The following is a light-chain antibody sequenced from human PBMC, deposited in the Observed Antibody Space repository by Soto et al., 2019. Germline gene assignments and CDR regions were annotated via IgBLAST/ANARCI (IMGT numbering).Light chain of an antibody. CDR2: LNSDGSH. Sequence: QLVLTQSPSASASLGASVKLTCTLSSGHSSYAIAWHQQQPEKGPRYLMKLNSDGSHSKGDGIPDRFSVSSSGAERYLTISILQSEDEADYYCQTWGTGVVFGGGTKVTVL. V-gene: IGLV4-69*01. CDR3: QTWGTGVV. J-gene: IGLJ2*01. CDR1: SGHSSYA.